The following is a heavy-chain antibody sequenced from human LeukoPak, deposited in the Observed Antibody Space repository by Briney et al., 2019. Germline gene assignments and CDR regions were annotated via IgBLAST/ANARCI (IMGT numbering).Heavy chain of an antibody. J-gene: IGHJ4*02. Sequence: PSETLSLTCTVSGGSVRRGNYYWTWIRQPAGSGLEWIGRIYTSGTTDYNPSLRTRVTISVDASRNQFSLNLSSVTAADTAVYYCASGYDSSGYWYYFDYWGQGTLVTVSS. CDR2: IYTSGTT. CDR1: GGSVRRGNYY. V-gene: IGHV4-61*02. D-gene: IGHD3-22*01. CDR3: ASGYDSSGYWYYFDY.